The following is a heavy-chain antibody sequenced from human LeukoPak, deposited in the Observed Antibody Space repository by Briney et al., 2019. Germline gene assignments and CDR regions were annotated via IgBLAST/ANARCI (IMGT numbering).Heavy chain of an antibody. Sequence: SETLSLTCTVSGGSISTHYWSWIRQPPGKGPEWIGYMDSSGSTNYNPSLKSRVTISVDASKNQFSLKLSSVTAADTAVYYCARDMGDYGDYVFDYWGQGTLVTVSS. CDR3: ARDMGDYGDYVFDY. V-gene: IGHV4-59*11. D-gene: IGHD4-17*01. J-gene: IGHJ4*02. CDR1: GGSISTHY. CDR2: MDSSGST.